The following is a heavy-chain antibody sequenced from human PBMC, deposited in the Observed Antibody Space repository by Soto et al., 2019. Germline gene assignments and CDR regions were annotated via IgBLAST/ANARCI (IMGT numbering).Heavy chain of an antibody. Sequence: SETLSLTCTVPGGSISSYYWSWIRQPAGKGLEWIGRIYTSGSTNYNPSLKSRVTMSVDTSKNQFSLKLSSVTAADTAVYYCARDQADNNQSKYRAPGWFDPWGQGTLVTVSS. CDR1: GGSISSYY. D-gene: IGHD3-16*02. V-gene: IGHV4-4*07. CDR2: IYTSGST. CDR3: ARDQADNNQSKYRAPGWFDP. J-gene: IGHJ5*02.